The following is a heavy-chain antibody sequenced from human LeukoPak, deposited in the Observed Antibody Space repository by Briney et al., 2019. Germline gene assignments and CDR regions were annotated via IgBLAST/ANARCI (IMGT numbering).Heavy chain of an antibody. D-gene: IGHD3-10*01. V-gene: IGHV4-4*02. J-gene: IGHJ4*02. CDR2: IYHSGST. CDR1: GDSISSSNW. Sequence: SETLSLTCAVSGDSISSSNWWSWVRQPPGKGMEWIGEIYHSGSTNYNPSLKSRVTISVDESKNQFSLKLSSVTAADTAVYYCAREGMVRGVIRNWGQGTLVTVSS. CDR3: AREGMVRGVIRN.